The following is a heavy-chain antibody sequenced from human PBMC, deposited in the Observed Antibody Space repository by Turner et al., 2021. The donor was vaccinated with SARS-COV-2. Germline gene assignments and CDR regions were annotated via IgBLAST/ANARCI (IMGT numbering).Heavy chain of an antibody. CDR3: ARDANDFWSGSYAYGMDV. CDR2: IYSVGST. CDR1: WLTVSSNY. D-gene: IGHD3-3*01. Sequence: EVQLVESGGGLVQPGGSLRRSCAASWLTVSSNYMSWVRQAPGKGLKWVSVIYSVGSTYYADSVKGRFTISRHNSKNTLYLQMNSLRAEDTAVYYCARDANDFWSGSYAYGMDVWGQGTTVTVSS. J-gene: IGHJ6*02. V-gene: IGHV3-53*04.